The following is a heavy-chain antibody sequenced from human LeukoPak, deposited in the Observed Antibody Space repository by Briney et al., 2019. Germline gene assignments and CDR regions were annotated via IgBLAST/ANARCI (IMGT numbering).Heavy chain of an antibody. CDR3: ARVASGYLFDY. CDR1: ASTPTRNY. CDR2: LSSGGST. Sequence: GGSLTPSWAASASTPTRNYMSWVRQPPGKGMEWVSVLSSGGSTYYAVTVKGRFTISRDNSKNTLSLQMSSLRAEDTAVYYCARVASGYLFDYWGQGPLVTVSS. J-gene: IGHJ4*02. D-gene: IGHD3-22*01. V-gene: IGHV3-53*01.